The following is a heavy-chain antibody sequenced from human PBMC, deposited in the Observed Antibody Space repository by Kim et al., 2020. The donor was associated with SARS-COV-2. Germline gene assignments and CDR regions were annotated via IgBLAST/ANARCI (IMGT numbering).Heavy chain of an antibody. Sequence: QKFTARITMTRDTPTSTVYMELSSLRSEDTAVYYCARDLYNYDILTGLDYWGQGTLVTVSS. J-gene: IGHJ4*02. CDR3: ARDLYNYDILTGLDY. V-gene: IGHV1-46*01. D-gene: IGHD3-9*01.